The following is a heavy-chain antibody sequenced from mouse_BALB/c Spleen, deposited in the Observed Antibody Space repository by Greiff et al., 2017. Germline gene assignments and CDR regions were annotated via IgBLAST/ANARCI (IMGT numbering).Heavy chain of an antibody. D-gene: IGHD2-4*01. CDR2: ISSGGSYT. Sequence: EVQLVESGGDLVKPGGSLKLSCAASGFTFSSYGMSWVRQTPDKRLEWVATISSGGSYTYYPDSVKGRFTISRDNAKNTLYLQMSSLKSEDTAMYYCARRVYDYDGGGFAYWGQGTLVTVSA. V-gene: IGHV5-6*01. CDR3: ARRVYDYDGGGFAY. J-gene: IGHJ3*01. CDR1: GFTFSSYG.